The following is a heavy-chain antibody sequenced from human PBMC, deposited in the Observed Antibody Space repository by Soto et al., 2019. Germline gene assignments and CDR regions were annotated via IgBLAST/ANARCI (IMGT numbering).Heavy chain of an antibody. CDR2: ISGSGGST. Sequence: EVQLLEAGGGLVQPGGSLRLSCAASGFTFSSYAMSWVRQAPGKGLEWVSAISGSGGSTYYADSVKGRFTISRDNSKNTLYLQMNSLRAEDTAVYYCAKDRTGPYYDYIWGTEEFNAFDIWGQGTMVTVS. CDR1: GFTFSSYA. V-gene: IGHV3-23*01. CDR3: AKDRTGPYYDYIWGTEEFNAFDI. D-gene: IGHD3-16*01. J-gene: IGHJ3*02.